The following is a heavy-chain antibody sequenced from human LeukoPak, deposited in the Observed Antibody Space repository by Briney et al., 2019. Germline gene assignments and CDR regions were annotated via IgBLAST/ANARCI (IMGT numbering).Heavy chain of an antibody. J-gene: IGHJ3*02. Sequence: GASVKVSCKTSGYTFTSYYIHWVRQAPGQGLEWMGIINPSGGSTSYAQKLQGRVTMTRDTSTSTVYMELSSLRSEDTAVYYCASDYGDYVAFDIWGQGTMVTVSS. CDR3: ASDYGDYVAFDI. D-gene: IGHD4-17*01. CDR1: GYTFTSYY. V-gene: IGHV1-46*01. CDR2: INPSGGST.